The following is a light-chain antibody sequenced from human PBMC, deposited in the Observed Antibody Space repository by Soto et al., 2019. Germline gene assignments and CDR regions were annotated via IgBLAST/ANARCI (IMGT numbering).Light chain of an antibody. CDR2: DAS. CDR3: QQRRSWPLT. Sequence: EIVLTQSPATLSLSPGERATLSCSASRVIDTYLAWYQQKRGQAPRLLIYDASNRTTGIPARYSGGVSGTDFTHSISSPETDVFAGYYCQQRRSWPLTFGGGPDVEI. J-gene: IGKJ4*01. CDR1: RVIDTY. V-gene: IGKV3-11*01.